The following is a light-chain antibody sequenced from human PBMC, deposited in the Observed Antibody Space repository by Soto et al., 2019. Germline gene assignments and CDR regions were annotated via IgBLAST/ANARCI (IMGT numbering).Light chain of an antibody. J-gene: IGKJ3*01. V-gene: IGKV1-39*01. Sequence: DIQMTQSPSSLSASVGDRVTITCRASQSISNFLNWYQQKPGKAPKLLIYTASSLQGGVPSRFSGSGSGTDFTLTISSLQPEDFATYFCQQSYSSRVTFGPGTRVDIK. CDR1: QSISNF. CDR2: TAS. CDR3: QQSYSSRVT.